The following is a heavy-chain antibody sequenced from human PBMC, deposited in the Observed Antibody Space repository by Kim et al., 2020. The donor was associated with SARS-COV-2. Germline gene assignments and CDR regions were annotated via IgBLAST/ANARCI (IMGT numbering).Heavy chain of an antibody. CDR2: IYSGGST. CDR1: GFTVSSNY. Sequence: GGSLRLSCAASGFTVSSNYMSWVRQAPGKGLEWVSVIYSGGSTYYADSVKGRFIISRDNSKNTLYLQMNSLRAEDTAVYYCVGPPGNGAFDIWGQGTMVTVSS. CDR3: VGPPGNGAFDI. V-gene: IGHV3-53*01. J-gene: IGHJ3*02. D-gene: IGHD2-8*01.